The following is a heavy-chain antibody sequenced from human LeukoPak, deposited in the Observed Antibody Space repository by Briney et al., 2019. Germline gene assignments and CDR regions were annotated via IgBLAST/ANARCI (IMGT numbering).Heavy chain of an antibody. CDR1: GFFFSNYD. J-gene: IGHJ4*02. CDR2: LSGSGGST. D-gene: IGHD4-17*01. V-gene: IGHV3-23*01. CDR3: ARGVTVTTDF. Sequence: GGSLRLSCAASGFFFSNYDMNWVRQAPGSGLEWVSGLSGSGGSTFYADSVKGRFTISRDNSKNTVYLQMNSLRGEDTAMYYWARGVTVTTDFWGQGTLVTVSS.